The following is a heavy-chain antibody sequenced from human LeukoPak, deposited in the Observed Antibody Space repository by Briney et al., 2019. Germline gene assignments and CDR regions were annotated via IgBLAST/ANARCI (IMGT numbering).Heavy chain of an antibody. D-gene: IGHD3-22*01. CDR2: IIPIFGIA. Sequence: ASVKVSCKASGGTFSSYAISWVRQAPGQGLEWMGRIIPIFGIANYAQKFQGRVTIIADKSTSTAYMELSSLRSEDTAVYYCAREGDYDSSGYYFDYWGQGTLVTVSS. V-gene: IGHV1-69*04. CDR1: GGTFSSYA. CDR3: AREGDYDSSGYYFDY. J-gene: IGHJ4*02.